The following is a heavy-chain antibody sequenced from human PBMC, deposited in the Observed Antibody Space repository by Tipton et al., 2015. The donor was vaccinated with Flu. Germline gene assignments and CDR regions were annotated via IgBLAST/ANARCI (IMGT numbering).Heavy chain of an antibody. CDR3: VKEDQLLWDRGYYYYYMDV. V-gene: IGHV3-30*02. CDR2: MPYDGTNK. D-gene: IGHD2-2*01. CDR1: GFTFSSYG. Sequence: SLRLSCAASGFTFSSYGIHWVRQAPGKGLEWVALMPYDGTNKNYADSVKGRFTVSRDNSKNTLYLQMNSLRADDTAVYYCVKEDQLLWDRGYYYYYMDVWGKGTTVTVSS. J-gene: IGHJ6*03.